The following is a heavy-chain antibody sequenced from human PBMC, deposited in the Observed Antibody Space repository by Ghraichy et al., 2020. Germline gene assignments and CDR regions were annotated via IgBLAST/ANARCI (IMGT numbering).Heavy chain of an antibody. CDR1: GFTFSNYA. D-gene: IGHD2-15*01. CDR2: ISYDGNVK. V-gene: IGHV3-30-3*01. J-gene: IGHJ4*02. Sequence: GGSLRLSCTASGFTFSNYAMHWVRQAPGSGLEWVAIISYDGNVKYFADSVKGRFTISRDNSNSMMFLQMDSLRPEDTAVYYCARVRFCSGSRCYSIFDNWGQGTLVTVSS. CDR3: ARVRFCSGSRCYSIFDN.